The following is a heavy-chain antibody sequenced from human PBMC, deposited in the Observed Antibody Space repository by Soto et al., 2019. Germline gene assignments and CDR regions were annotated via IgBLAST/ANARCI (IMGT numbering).Heavy chain of an antibody. J-gene: IGHJ4*02. CDR1: GGSISSSNYH. Sequence: PSETLSFTCTVSGGSISSSNYHWGWIRQPPGKGLEWIGSMYYSGSTNYNPSLKSRVTISVDTSKNQFSLKLSSVTAADTAVYYCASRYGGNFDYWGQGTLVPVSS. D-gene: IGHD1-26*01. V-gene: IGHV4-39*07. CDR2: MYYSGST. CDR3: ASRYGGNFDY.